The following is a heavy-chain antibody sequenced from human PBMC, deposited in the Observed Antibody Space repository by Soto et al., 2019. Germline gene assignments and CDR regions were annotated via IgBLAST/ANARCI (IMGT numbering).Heavy chain of an antibody. J-gene: IGHJ6*03. CDR3: ASGGSAYYYYMDV. CDR1: GFSFSTYA. D-gene: IGHD3-10*01. CDR2: ISGSGGNT. Sequence: PGGSLRLSCAASGFSFSTYAMSWVRQAPGKGLEWVSAISGSGGNTYYADSVKGRFTISRDNSKNTLYLQMNSLRAEDTAVYYCASGGSAYYYYMDVWGKGTTVTVSS. V-gene: IGHV3-23*01.